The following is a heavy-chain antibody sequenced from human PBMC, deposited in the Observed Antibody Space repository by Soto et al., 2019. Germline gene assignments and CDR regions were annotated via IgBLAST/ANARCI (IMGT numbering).Heavy chain of an antibody. Sequence: QVQLQESGPGLVKPSQTLSLTCAVSGASINNGGYYWSWVRQHPGKGLEWLGHIYHSGDTYYNPSLKSRLTISVDTSKNQFSLNLPSATAADTAVYYCARMVRGGRGLDPWGQGTLVSVSS. D-gene: IGHD3-10*01. CDR1: GASINNGGYY. J-gene: IGHJ5*02. V-gene: IGHV4-31*11. CDR2: IYHSGDT. CDR3: ARMVRGGRGLDP.